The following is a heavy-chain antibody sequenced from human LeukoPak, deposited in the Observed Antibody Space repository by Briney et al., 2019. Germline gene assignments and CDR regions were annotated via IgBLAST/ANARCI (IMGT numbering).Heavy chain of an antibody. V-gene: IGHV1-18*01. D-gene: IGHD3-22*01. CDR2: ISAYNGNP. J-gene: IGHJ4*02. CDR1: GDTFTNFV. Sequence: ASVKVSCRASGDTFTNFVISWVRQAPGQGLEWIAWISAYNGNPTYAQKLQGRVTVTTDTSTNTAYMELRSLASDDTAMYFCARAGQGYYYDTSAYYFDYWGQGTLVTVSS. CDR3: ARAGQGYYYDTSAYYFDY.